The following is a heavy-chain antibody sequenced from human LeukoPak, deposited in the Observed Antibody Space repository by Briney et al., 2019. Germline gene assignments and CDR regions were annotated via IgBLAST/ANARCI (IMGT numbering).Heavy chain of an antibody. Sequence: GRSLRLSCAASGFTFSSYGMHWVRQAPGKGLEWVAVIWYDGSNKYYADSVKDRFTIARDNSKSTLYLQMNSLRAEDTAVYYCAKDLVGEAVVDYWGQGTLVTVSS. CDR2: IWYDGSNK. CDR3: AKDLVGEAVVDY. D-gene: IGHD6-19*01. V-gene: IGHV3-33*06. CDR1: GFTFSSYG. J-gene: IGHJ4*02.